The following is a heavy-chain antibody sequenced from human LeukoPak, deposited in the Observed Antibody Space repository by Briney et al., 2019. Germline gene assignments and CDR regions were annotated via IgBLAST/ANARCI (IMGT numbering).Heavy chain of an antibody. CDR3: ARGDTSGYGSLYWDY. D-gene: IGHD5-12*01. CDR2: IYHSGST. CDR1: GYSISSGYY. Sequence: PSETLSLTCAVSGYSISSGYYWGWIRQPPGKGLEWIGSIYHSGSTYYNPSLKSRVTISVDTSKNQFSLKLSSVTAADTAVYYCARGDTSGYGSLYWDYWGQGTLVTVSS. J-gene: IGHJ4*02. V-gene: IGHV4-38-2*01.